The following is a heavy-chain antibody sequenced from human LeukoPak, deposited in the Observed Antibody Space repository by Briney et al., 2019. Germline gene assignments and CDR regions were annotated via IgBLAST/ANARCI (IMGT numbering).Heavy chain of an antibody. CDR3: ARVRNYPDAFDI. J-gene: IGHJ3*02. D-gene: IGHD3-16*02. V-gene: IGHV4-59*01. CDR2: IYSSGTT. CDR1: GDSISTYY. Sequence: SETLSLTCAVSGDSISTYYWSWIRQSPGKGLEWIGYIYSSGTTNNNPSLRSRVTMSLDTSKNQFSLRLSSVTAADTAVYYCARVRNYPDAFDIWSHGTMVTVSS.